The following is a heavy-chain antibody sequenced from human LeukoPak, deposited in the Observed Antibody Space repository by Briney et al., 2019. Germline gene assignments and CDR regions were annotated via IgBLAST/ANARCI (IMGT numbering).Heavy chain of an antibody. CDR1: GGTFSSYA. Sequence: SVKVSCKASGGTFSSYAISWVRQAPGQGLEWMGRIVPILGIANYAQKFQGRVTITADKSTSTAYMELSSLRSEDTAVYYCARDSDDFWSGYYYGMDVWGQGTTVTVSS. CDR2: IVPILGIA. V-gene: IGHV1-69*04. J-gene: IGHJ6*02. D-gene: IGHD3-3*01. CDR3: ARDSDDFWSGYYYGMDV.